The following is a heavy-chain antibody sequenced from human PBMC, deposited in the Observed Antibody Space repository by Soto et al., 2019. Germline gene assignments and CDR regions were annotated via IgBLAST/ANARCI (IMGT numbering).Heavy chain of an antibody. CDR2: IFHTGGT. J-gene: IGHJ4*02. Sequence: SETLSLTCAVSGGSISSGGHSWSWIRQPPGQGLEWIGFIFHTGGTYYTPSLTSRVTMSVDMSKNQFSLKLSSVTAADTAVYYCARGTFSYGPNLHYFDFWGQGSLVTVSS. CDR3: ARGTFSYGPNLHYFDF. CDR1: GGSISSGGHS. V-gene: IGHV4-30-2*01. D-gene: IGHD5-18*01.